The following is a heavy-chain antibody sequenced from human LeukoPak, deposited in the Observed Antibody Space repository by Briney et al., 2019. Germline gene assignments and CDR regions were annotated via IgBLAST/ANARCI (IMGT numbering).Heavy chain of an antibody. Sequence: ASVKVSCKASRYTFTSYAMHWVRQAPGQRLEWMGWTNAGNGNTKYSQKFQGRVTITRDTSASTAYMELSSLRSEDTAVYYCARDPESSFLEYGMDVWGQGTTVTVSS. CDR3: ARDPESSFLEYGMDV. V-gene: IGHV1-3*01. CDR2: TNAGNGNT. D-gene: IGHD3-3*01. J-gene: IGHJ6*02. CDR1: RYTFTSYA.